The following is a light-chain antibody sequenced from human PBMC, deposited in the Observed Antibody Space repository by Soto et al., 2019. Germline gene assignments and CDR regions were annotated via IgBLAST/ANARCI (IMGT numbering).Light chain of an antibody. CDR1: QSLLHNNGYNY. Sequence: DTVMTQSPLPLPVTPGEPASISCRSSQSLLHNNGYNYLDWYLQKPGQSPQLLIYLGSNRASGVPDRFSGSGSGTDFTLKISRVEAEDVGVYYCLQALQTPLTFGGGTKVEIK. CDR2: LGS. CDR3: LQALQTPLT. V-gene: IGKV2-28*01. J-gene: IGKJ4*01.